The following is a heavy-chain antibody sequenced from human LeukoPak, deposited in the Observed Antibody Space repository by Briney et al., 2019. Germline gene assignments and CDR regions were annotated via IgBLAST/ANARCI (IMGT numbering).Heavy chain of an antibody. CDR3: ARVSLGLADY. V-gene: IGHV3-21*01. Sequence: GGSLGLSCAASGFTFSSYSMNWVRQAPGKGLEWVSFISSSNNYIYYADSVKGRFTISRDNAKDSLYLQMNSLRAEDTAVYYCARVSLGLADYWGQGTLVTVSS. CDR1: GFTFSSYS. J-gene: IGHJ4*02. CDR2: ISSSNNYI.